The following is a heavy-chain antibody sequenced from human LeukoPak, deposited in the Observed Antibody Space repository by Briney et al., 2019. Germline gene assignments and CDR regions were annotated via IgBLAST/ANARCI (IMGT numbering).Heavy chain of an antibody. V-gene: IGHV3-30*04. J-gene: IGHJ6*03. CDR3: AREAGDYYYYYMDV. D-gene: IGHD3-10*01. Sequence: QPGGSLRLSCAASGFTFSSYAMSWVRQAPGKGLEWVAVISYDGSNKYYADSVKGRFTISRDNSKNTLYLQMNSLRAEDTAVYYCAREAGDYYYYYMDVWAKGPRSPSP. CDR1: GFTFSSYA. CDR2: ISYDGSNK.